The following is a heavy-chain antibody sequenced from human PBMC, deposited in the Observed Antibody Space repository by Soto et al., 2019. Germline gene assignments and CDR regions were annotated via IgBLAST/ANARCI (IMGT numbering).Heavy chain of an antibody. D-gene: IGHD3-10*01. CDR3: AKDTWLAELSSSYYYYAMEV. J-gene: IGHJ6*02. CDR1: GGSINSRGFY. V-gene: IGHV4-31*03. Sequence: TLSLTCSVSGGSINSRGFYLSWIRQHPGKGLEWIGYIYYSGTTYYNPSLKSRVMISIDTSKNQFSLKLRSVTAADTALYYCAKDTWLAELSSSYYYYAMEVWGQGTTVT. CDR2: IYYSGTT.